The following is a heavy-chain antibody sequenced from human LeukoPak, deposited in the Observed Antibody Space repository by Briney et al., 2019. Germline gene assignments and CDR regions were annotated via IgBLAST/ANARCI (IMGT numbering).Heavy chain of an antibody. D-gene: IGHD7-27*01. Sequence: SETLSLTCTVSGGSISSYYWSWIRQPPGKGLEWIGYIYYSGSTNYNPSLKSRVTISVDTSKNQFSLKLSSVTAADTAVYYCARSRSSETGDFDYWGQGTLVTVSS. V-gene: IGHV4-59*08. CDR2: IYYSGST. CDR3: ARSRSSETGDFDY. CDR1: GGSISSYY. J-gene: IGHJ4*02.